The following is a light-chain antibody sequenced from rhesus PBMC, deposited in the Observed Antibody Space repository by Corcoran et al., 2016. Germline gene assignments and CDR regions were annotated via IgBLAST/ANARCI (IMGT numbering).Light chain of an antibody. CDR3: QQSSSFPFT. CDR1: QTIGSS. CDR2: YGS. Sequence: EIVLTQSPGFQSVTLKEKVTITCQASQTIGSSLQWYQQKPDESPKLLIKYGSQSISGVPSRFSGSGSGTDFTLTINSLAAEDAATYYCQQSSSFPFTFGPGTKLDIK. J-gene: IGKJ3*01. V-gene: IGKV6-55*01.